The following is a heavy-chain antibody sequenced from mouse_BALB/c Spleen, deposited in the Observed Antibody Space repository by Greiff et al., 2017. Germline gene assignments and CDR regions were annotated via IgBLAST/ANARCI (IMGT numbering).Heavy chain of an antibody. D-gene: IGHD2-3*01. CDR2: IWSGGST. Sequence: VKLQESGPGLVQPSQSLSITCTVSGFSLTSYGVHWVRQSPGKGLEWLGVIWSGGSTDYNAAFISRLSISKDNSKSQVFFKMNSLQANDTAIYYCARKIDGYSLYAMDYWGQGTSVTVSS. V-gene: IGHV2-2*02. J-gene: IGHJ4*01. CDR1: GFSLTSYG. CDR3: ARKIDGYSLYAMDY.